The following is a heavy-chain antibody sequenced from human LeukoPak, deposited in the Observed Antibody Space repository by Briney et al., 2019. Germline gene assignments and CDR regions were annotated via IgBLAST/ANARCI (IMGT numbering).Heavy chain of an antibody. V-gene: IGHV1-3*03. CDR2: INAGNGNT. CDR3: ARGGSGWYYFDY. J-gene: IGHJ4*02. CDR1: GYTFTSYA. Sequence: ASVKVSCKASGYTFTSYAMHWVRQAPGQRLEWMGWINAGNGNTKYSQEFQGRVTITRDTSASTAYMELSSLRSEDMAVYCCARGGSGWYYFDYWGQGTLVTVSS. D-gene: IGHD6-19*01.